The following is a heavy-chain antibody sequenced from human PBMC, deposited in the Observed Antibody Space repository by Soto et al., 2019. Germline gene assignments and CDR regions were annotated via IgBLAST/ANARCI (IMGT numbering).Heavy chain of an antibody. D-gene: IGHD1-26*01. V-gene: IGHV3-74*01. J-gene: IGHJ4*02. Sequence: SLRLSCAGSGFTFSNFWMHWVRQAPGKGLVWVARINTDGSVTSHADSVKGRFTISRDNAKSTLYLQMTSLREQDSAIYYCATQTGLGATNYWGRGTLVTVSS. CDR1: GFTFSNFW. CDR3: ATQTGLGATNY. CDR2: INTDGSVT.